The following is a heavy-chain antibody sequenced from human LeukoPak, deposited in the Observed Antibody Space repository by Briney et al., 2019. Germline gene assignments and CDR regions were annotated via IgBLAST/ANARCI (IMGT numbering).Heavy chain of an antibody. CDR3: ARRGIAARSNYYYMDV. J-gene: IGHJ6*03. Sequence: SETLSLTCAVYGGSFSGYYWSWIRQPPGKGLEWIGEIIHSGSTNYNPSLKSRVTISVDTSKNQFSLKLSSVTAADTAVYYCARRGIAARSNYYYMDVWGKGTTVAVSS. CDR1: GGSFSGYY. D-gene: IGHD6-6*01. CDR2: IIHSGST. V-gene: IGHV4-34*12.